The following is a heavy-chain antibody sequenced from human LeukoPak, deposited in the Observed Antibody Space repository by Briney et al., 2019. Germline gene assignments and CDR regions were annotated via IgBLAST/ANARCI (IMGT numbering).Heavy chain of an antibody. V-gene: IGHV1-2*06. Sequence: ASVKVSCKASGYTFTGYYIHWVRQAPGQGLEWMGRINPNSGGTNYSPTFTGRVTMTRDTSLSTAYMELSSLRSDDTAVYYCARLISSSWYGVFDYWGQGTLVTVSS. CDR2: INPNSGGT. CDR3: ARLISSSWYGVFDY. D-gene: IGHD6-13*01. J-gene: IGHJ4*02. CDR1: GYTFTGYY.